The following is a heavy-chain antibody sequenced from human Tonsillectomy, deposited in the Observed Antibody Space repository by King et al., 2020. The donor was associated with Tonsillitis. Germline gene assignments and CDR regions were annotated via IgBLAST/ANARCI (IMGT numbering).Heavy chain of an antibody. CDR3: ARAYASAFDI. D-gene: IGHD2-8*01. CDR2: IKPDGIEK. J-gene: IGHJ3*02. CDR1: KFTFSYYY. V-gene: IGHV3-7*01. Sequence: VQLVESGGGLVQPGGSLRLSCAASKFTFSYYYMTWVRQAPGKGLEWVANIKPDGIEKYYVDSVKGRFTISRDNAKNSLYLQMNSLRAEDTAVYYCARAYASAFDIWGQGTVVTVSS.